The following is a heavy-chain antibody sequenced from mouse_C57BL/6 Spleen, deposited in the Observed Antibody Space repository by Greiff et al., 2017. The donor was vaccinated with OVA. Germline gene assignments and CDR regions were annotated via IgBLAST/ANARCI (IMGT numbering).Heavy chain of an antibody. J-gene: IGHJ4*01. D-gene: IGHD2-1*01. V-gene: IGHV1-52*01. Sequence: QVQLQQPGAELVRPGSSVKLSCKASGYTFTSYWMPWVKQRPIQGLEWIGNIDPSDSETHYTQKFKDKATLTVDKSYSTAYLQLSSLTSEDAAVYYCASFYYAKGDASDYWGQGTSVTVSS. CDR1: GYTFTSYW. CDR3: ASFYYAKGDASDY. CDR2: IDPSDSET.